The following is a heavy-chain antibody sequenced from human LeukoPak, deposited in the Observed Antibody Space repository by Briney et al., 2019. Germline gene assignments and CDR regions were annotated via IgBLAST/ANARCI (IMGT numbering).Heavy chain of an antibody. CDR2: IYYSGST. J-gene: IGHJ4*02. V-gene: IGHV4-31*03. CDR1: GGSISTGGYY. D-gene: IGHD3-10*01. CDR3: AREFRSGNKYFDY. Sequence: SETLSLTCTVPGGSISTGGYYWSWIRQHPGKGLEWIACIYYSGSTYYNPSLKSRITISVDTSKNQFSLKLSSVTAADTAVYYCAREFRSGNKYFDYWGQGTLVTVSS.